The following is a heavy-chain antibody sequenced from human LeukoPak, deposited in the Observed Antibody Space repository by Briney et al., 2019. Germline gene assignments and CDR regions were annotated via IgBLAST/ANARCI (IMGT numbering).Heavy chain of an antibody. J-gene: IGHJ3*02. D-gene: IGHD1-20*01. CDR1: GGTFISYA. CDR3: AREARCNWNGKGAFDI. V-gene: IGHV1-69*13. Sequence: SVKVSCKASGGTFISYAISWVRQAPGRGLEWMGGIIPIFGTANYAQKFQGRVTITADESTSTAYMELSSLRAEDTAVYYCAREARCNWNGKGAFDIWGQGTMVTVSS. CDR2: IIPIFGTA.